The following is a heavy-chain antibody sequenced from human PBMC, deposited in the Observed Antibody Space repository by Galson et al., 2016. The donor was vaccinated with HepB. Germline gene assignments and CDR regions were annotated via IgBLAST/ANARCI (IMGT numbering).Heavy chain of an antibody. V-gene: IGHV3-11*06. CDR1: GFTFSDFY. CDR3: ARGILARNWSDP. CDR2: ISASDRSGST. J-gene: IGHJ5*02. Sequence: SLRLSCAASGFTFSDFYMSWIRQAPGKGLEWVAYISASDRSGSTNHADSVKGRFTISRDNAKNSLYLQMNSLRVEDTAVYYCARGILARNWSDPWGQGTLVTVSS.